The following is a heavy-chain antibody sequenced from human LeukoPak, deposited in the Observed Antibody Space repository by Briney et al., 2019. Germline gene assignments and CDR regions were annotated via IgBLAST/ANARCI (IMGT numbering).Heavy chain of an antibody. J-gene: IGHJ4*02. CDR3: AREYGDYYFDS. D-gene: IGHD2-21*02. V-gene: IGHV3-30*03. CDR2: ISYDGSNE. CDR1: GFTFRRYA. Sequence: PGGSLRLSCAAPGFTFRRYAIHWVRQAPGKGLERVAAISYDGSNEYYADFVKGRFTISRDNSKNTLDLQMNSLRAEDTAVYYWAREYGDYYFDSWGQGTLVTVSA.